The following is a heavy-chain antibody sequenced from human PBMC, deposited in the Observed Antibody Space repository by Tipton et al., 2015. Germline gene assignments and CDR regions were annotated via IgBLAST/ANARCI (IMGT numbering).Heavy chain of an antibody. CDR2: ISWNSGNI. J-gene: IGHJ3*02. V-gene: IGHV3-9*01. CDR3: AKDRYYDNTLWGAFDI. D-gene: IGHD3-22*01. Sequence: SLRLSCAVSGLNFNDYAMHWVRQAPGKGLEWVSSISWNSGNIGYADSVKGRFSISRENAKNSLYLQMNSLRTEDTALYYCAKDRYYDNTLWGAFDIWGQGTMVTVSS. CDR1: GLNFNDYA.